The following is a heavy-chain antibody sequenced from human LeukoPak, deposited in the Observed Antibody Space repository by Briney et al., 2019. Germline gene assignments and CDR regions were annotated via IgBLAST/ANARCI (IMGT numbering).Heavy chain of an antibody. CDR3: AKDYYYYGMDV. J-gene: IGHJ6*02. CDR2: ISYDGGNK. CDR1: GFTFSSYG. V-gene: IGHV3-30*18. Sequence: GRSLRLSCAASGFTFSSYGMHWVRQAPGKGLEWVAVISYDGGNKYYADSVKGRFTISRDNSKNTLYLQMNSLRAEDTAVYYCAKDYYYYGMDVWGQGTTVTVSS.